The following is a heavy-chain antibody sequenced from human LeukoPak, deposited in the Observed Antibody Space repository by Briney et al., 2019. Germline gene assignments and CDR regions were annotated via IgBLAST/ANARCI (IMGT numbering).Heavy chain of an antibody. Sequence: GGSLRLSCAASGFTFSSYAMHWVRQAPGKGLEWVAVISYDGSNKYYADSVKGRFTISRDNSKNTLYLQMNSLRAEDTAVYYCARDSGGGYCTNGVCYSLVYWGQGTLVTVSS. CDR1: GFTFSSYA. CDR2: ISYDGSNK. J-gene: IGHJ4*02. V-gene: IGHV3-30-3*01. D-gene: IGHD2-8*01. CDR3: ARDSGGGYCTNGVCYSLVY.